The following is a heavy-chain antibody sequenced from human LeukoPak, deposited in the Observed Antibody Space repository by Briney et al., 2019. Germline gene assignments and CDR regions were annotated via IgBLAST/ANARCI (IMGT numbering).Heavy chain of an antibody. CDR3: ATGPPQAMIVVVTLDY. D-gene: IGHD3-22*01. CDR2: LDPEDGET. V-gene: IGHV1-24*01. J-gene: IGHJ4*02. CDR1: GYTLTELF. Sequence: GASVKVSCKLSGYTLTELFMHWVRQAPGKGLEWMGGLDPEDGETIYAQKFQGRVTMTEDTSTDTAYMELSSLRSEDTAVYYCATGPPQAMIVVVTLDYWGQGTLVTVSS.